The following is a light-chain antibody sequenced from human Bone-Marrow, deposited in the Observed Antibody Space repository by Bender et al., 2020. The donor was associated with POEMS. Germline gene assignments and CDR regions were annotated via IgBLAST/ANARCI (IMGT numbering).Light chain of an antibody. CDR3: SSYAGTYTYV. J-gene: IGLJ1*01. Sequence: QSVLTQPPSASGSPGQRVTISCTGSSSNTGSGYDINWYQHLPGTAPKLLIYGYNNRPSGVPDRFSGSKSGTSASLAITGLQAEDEGDYYCSSYAGTYTYVFGTGTKVIVL. CDR2: GYN. CDR1: SSNTGSGYD. V-gene: IGLV1-40*01.